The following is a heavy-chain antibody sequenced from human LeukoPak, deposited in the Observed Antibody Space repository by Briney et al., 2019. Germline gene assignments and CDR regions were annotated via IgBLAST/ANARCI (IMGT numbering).Heavy chain of an antibody. CDR1: GYSISSGYY. CDR3: KSGGSLNHDY. D-gene: IGHD1-26*01. CDR2: IYHSGST. V-gene: IGHV4-38-2*02. Sequence: PSETLSLTCTVSGYSISSGYYWGWIRQPPGKGLEWIGSIYHSGSTYYNPSLKSRVTISVDTSKNQFSLKLSSVTAADTAVYYCKSGGSLNHDYWGQGTLVTVSS. J-gene: IGHJ4*02.